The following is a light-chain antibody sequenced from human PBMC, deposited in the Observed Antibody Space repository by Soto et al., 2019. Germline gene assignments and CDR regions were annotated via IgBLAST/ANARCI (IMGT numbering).Light chain of an antibody. Sequence: DIQMTQSPSSLSASVGDRVTITFLASQSISSYLAWYQQKPGKAPKLLIYKASSLESGVPSRFSGSGSGTEFTLTISSLQPDDFATYYCQQYNSYSWTFGQGTKVDNK. CDR2: KAS. J-gene: IGKJ1*01. CDR1: QSISSY. CDR3: QQYNSYSWT. V-gene: IGKV1-5*03.